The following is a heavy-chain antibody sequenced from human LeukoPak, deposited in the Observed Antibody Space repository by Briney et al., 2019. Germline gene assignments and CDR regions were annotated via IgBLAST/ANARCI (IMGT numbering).Heavy chain of an antibody. Sequence: PAGTLSLSCAVSGFSLSTYFITWGRQAPGKGLEWFAGISPSGNTTYYGASLKGRVTISGANSKNIFYLQMNCIRGDDTAIYYCAKLVGATMARDYWGQGILVTVSS. D-gene: IGHD1-26*01. CDR3: AKLVGATMARDY. CDR2: ISPSGNTT. V-gene: IGHV3-23*02. CDR1: GFSLSTYF. J-gene: IGHJ4*02.